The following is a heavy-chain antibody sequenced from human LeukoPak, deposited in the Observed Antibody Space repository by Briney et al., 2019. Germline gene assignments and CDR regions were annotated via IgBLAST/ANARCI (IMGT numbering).Heavy chain of an antibody. Sequence: ASVKVSRKVSGYTLTELSMHWVRQAPGKGLEWMGGFDPGDGETIYAQKFQGRVTMTEDTSTDTAYMELSSLRSEDTAVYYCATGRIAARPGNWFDPWGQGTLVTVSS. CDR1: GYTLTELS. V-gene: IGHV1-24*01. CDR3: ATGRIAARPGNWFDP. CDR2: FDPGDGET. D-gene: IGHD6-6*01. J-gene: IGHJ5*02.